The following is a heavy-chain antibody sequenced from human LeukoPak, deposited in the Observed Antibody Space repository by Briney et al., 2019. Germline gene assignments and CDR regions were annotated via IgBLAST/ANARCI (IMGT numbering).Heavy chain of an antibody. Sequence: GGSLRLSCAASGFIFSDHYMSWIRQAPGKGLEWISYITSSSSKMFYADSVKGRFTISRDNSKNSLFLQMDSLRVGDTAVYYCARRIVAAGGYFDSWGQGILVIVSS. D-gene: IGHD5-12*01. V-gene: IGHV3-11*01. CDR3: ARRIVAAGGYFDS. CDR2: ITSSSSKM. J-gene: IGHJ4*02. CDR1: GFIFSDHY.